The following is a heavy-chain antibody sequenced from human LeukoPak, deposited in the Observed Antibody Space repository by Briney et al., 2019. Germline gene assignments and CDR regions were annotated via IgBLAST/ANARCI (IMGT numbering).Heavy chain of an antibody. CDR1: GYTFTSYG. CDR3: ARAVRGRYYYYYMDV. V-gene: IGHV1-18*01. D-gene: IGHD3-10*01. CDR2: ISAYNGNT. Sequence: ASVKVSCKASGYTFTSYGISWVRQAPGQGLEWMGWISAYNGNTNYAQKLQGRVTMTTDTSTSTAYMELRSLRSDDTALYYCARAVRGRYYYYYMDVWGKGTTVTVSS. J-gene: IGHJ6*03.